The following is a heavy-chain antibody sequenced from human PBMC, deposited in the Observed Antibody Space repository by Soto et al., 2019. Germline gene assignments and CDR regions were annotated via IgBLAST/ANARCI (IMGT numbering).Heavy chain of an antibody. J-gene: IGHJ4*02. CDR2: INHSGST. CDR3: ARFPDSSSCLN. V-gene: IGHV4-34*01. D-gene: IGHD6-13*01. CDR1: GGSFSGYY. Sequence: SETLSLTCAVYGGSFSGYYWSWIRQPPGKGLEWIGEINHSGSTNYNPSLKSRVTISVDTSKNQFSLKLSSVTAADTAVYYCARFPDSSSCLNWGQGTLVTVSS.